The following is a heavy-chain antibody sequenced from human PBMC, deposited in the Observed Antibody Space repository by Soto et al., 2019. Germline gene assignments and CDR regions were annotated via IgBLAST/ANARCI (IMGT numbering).Heavy chain of an antibody. CDR3: ARSPYSAGRAFDI. CDR2: TYYTSKWYN. V-gene: IGHV6-1*01. CDR1: GDSVSSNSAA. D-gene: IGHD4-4*01. J-gene: IGHJ3*02. Sequence: QVQLQQSGPGLVKPSQTLSLTCAISGDSVSSNSAAWNWIMQSPSRGLEWLGRTYYTSKWYNDYAVSVKSRININPETSKHQFSRQLNSVTPEDTAVYYCARSPYSAGRAFDIWGQGTMVTGSS.